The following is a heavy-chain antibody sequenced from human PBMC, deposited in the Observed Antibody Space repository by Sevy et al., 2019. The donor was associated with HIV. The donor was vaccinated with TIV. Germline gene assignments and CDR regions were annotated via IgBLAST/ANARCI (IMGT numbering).Heavy chain of an antibody. CDR1: GGSFSGYY. V-gene: IGHV4-34*01. Sequence: SETLSLTCAVYGGSFSGYYWSWIRQPPGKGLEWIGEINHSGSTNYNPSLKSRVTISVDTSKNQCSLKLSSVIAADTAVYYCARRDIVVVPAAMGGYYYGSGSPHFDYWGQGTLVTVSS. J-gene: IGHJ4*02. CDR2: INHSGST. D-gene: IGHD2-2*01. CDR3: ARRDIVVVPAAMGGYYYGSGSPHFDY.